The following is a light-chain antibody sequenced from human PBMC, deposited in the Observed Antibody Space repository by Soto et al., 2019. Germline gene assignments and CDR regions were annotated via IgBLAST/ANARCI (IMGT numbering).Light chain of an antibody. Sequence: SYELTQPPSVSVSPGQTASITCSGDKLGDKYACWYQQKPGQSPVLVIYQDSKRPSGIPERFSGSNSGNTATLTISGTQAMDEADYYCQAWDSSTFYVFGTGTKVTVL. CDR1: KLGDKY. V-gene: IGLV3-1*01. CDR3: QAWDSSTFYV. J-gene: IGLJ1*01. CDR2: QDS.